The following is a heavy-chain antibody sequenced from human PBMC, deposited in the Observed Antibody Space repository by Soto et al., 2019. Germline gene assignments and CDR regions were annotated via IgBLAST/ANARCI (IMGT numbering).Heavy chain of an antibody. CDR1: GYSFTSYW. D-gene: IGHD3-10*01. V-gene: IGHV5-51*01. J-gene: IGHJ6*03. Sequence: GESLKISCKGSGYSFTSYWIGWVRQMPGKGLEWMGIIYPGDSDTRYSPSFQGQVTISADKSISTAYLQWSSLKASDTAMYYCTRQPAMVRDQDYYYMDVWGKGTTVTVSS. CDR2: IYPGDSDT. CDR3: TRQPAMVRDQDYYYMDV.